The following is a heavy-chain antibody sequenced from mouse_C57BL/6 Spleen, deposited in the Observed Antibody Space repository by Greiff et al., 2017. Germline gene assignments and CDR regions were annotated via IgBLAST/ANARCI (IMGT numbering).Heavy chain of an antibody. Sequence: VQLQQSGAELMKPGASVKLSCKATGYTFTGYWIEWVKQRPGHGLEWIGEILPGSGSTNYNEKFKGKATFTADTSSNTAYMQLSSLTTEDSDIYYCERRGPARQEVYYFDYWGQGTTLTVSS. CDR3: ERRGPARQEVYYFDY. V-gene: IGHV1-9*01. CDR1: GYTFTGYW. D-gene: IGHD3-2*01. J-gene: IGHJ2*01. CDR2: ILPGSGST.